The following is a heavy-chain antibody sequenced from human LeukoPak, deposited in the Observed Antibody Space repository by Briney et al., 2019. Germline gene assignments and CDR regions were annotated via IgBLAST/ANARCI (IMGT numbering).Heavy chain of an antibody. Sequence: PGGSLRLSGASSRFTFTNFWMSWVRQAPGKGLEWVASIKHDGSGKYYVDSVEGRFTISRDNAENSVSLQMSSLRAEDTALYYCARGDFDFWGQGTLVTVSS. V-gene: IGHV3-7*03. J-gene: IGHJ4*02. CDR3: ARGDFDF. CDR2: IKHDGSGK. CDR1: RFTFTNFW.